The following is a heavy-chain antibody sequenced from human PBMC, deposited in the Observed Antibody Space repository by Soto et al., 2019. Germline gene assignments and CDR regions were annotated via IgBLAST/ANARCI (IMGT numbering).Heavy chain of an antibody. Sequence: QVQLQESGPGLLRPSDTLSLTCTVSGDSFSGYYWSWIRQPAGKGLEWIGRVYTNGATNYNPSLTRRVTVSVDTSRNQFSLKLRFVTAADTAVYYCAREAAEIVGDGYWCDPWGQGTLVTVSS. D-gene: IGHD6-13*01. J-gene: IGHJ5*02. CDR1: GDSFSGYY. V-gene: IGHV4-4*07. CDR2: VYTNGAT. CDR3: AREAAEIVGDGYWCDP.